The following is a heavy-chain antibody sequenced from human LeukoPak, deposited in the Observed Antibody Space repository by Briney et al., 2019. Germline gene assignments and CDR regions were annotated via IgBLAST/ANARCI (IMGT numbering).Heavy chain of an antibody. CDR1: GFTFNSFS. D-gene: IGHD1-26*01. J-gene: IGHJ4*02. CDR3: AKDQEWELLYYFDY. V-gene: IGHV3-48*01. CDR2: ISSSSSTI. Sequence: PGGSLRLSCAASGFTFNSFSMNWVRQAPGKGLEWVSYISSSSSTIYYADSVKGRFTISRDNSKNTLYLQMNSLRAEDTAVYYCAKDQEWELLYYFDYWGQGTLVTVSS.